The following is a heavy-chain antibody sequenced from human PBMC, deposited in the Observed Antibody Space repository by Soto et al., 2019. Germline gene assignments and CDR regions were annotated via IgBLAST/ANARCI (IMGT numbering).Heavy chain of an antibody. CDR1: GFTFNTYD. D-gene: IGHD3-16*01. Sequence: EVQLVESGGGLVKPGGSLRLSCAASGFTFNTYDMNWVRQAPGKGVEWVSSITTSSAYIYYADSLKGRITISRDNAKNSLFLQMNSLRAEDTAVYYCVTSGTARLLRHSWFDTWGQGTLVTVSS. CDR2: ITTSSAYI. V-gene: IGHV3-21*01. J-gene: IGHJ5*02. CDR3: VTSGTARLLRHSWFDT.